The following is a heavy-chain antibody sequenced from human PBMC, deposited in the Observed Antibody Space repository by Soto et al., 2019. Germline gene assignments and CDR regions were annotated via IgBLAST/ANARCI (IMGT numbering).Heavy chain of an antibody. CDR1: GYKFGSAW. V-gene: IGHV5-51*01. J-gene: IGHJ4*02. CDR3: ARQLSHICDS. Sequence: GESLKISCKGVGYKFGSAWIGWVRQMPGKGLEWMGIIKPGTSDIRYSPSCRGHVTNSADEAVSTAYLQWSSLKASDTAMYYCARQLSHICDSWGQGTLGTVSS. D-gene: IGHD3-3*02. CDR2: IKPGTSDI.